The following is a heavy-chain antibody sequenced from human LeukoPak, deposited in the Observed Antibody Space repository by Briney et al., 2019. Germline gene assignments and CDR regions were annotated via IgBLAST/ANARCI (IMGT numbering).Heavy chain of an antibody. CDR2: INHSGST. J-gene: IGHJ4*02. CDR3: ARGSVARTDPFDY. CDR1: GGSFSGYY. Sequence: SETLSLTCAVYGGSFSGYYWSWIRQPPGKGLEWIGEINHSGSTNYNPSLKSRVTISVDTSKNQFSLKLSSVTAADTAVYYCARGSVARTDPFDYWGQGTLVTVSS. D-gene: IGHD6-19*01. V-gene: IGHV4-34*01.